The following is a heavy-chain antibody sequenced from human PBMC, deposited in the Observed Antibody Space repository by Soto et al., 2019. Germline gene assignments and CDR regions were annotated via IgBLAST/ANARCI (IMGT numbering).Heavy chain of an antibody. V-gene: IGHV4-4*02. CDR3: EVAMTTVTMYDY. CDR1: GVPIRSENW. CDR2: IYHSGVT. D-gene: IGHD4-17*01. J-gene: IGHJ4*02. Sequence: PSQTLSLTCAVSGVPIRSENWWTWVRQPPGKGLEWISEIYHSGVTNYNPSLKSRVTMSADTSKNQFSLKLSSVTAADTAVYYCEVAMTTVTMYDYRAQGTPVTVSS.